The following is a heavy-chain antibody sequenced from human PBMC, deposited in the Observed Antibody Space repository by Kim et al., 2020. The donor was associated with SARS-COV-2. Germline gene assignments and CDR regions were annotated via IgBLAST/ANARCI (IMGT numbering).Heavy chain of an antibody. Sequence: GGSLRLSCAASGFTFSSYGMHWVRQAPGKGLEWVAVIWYDGSNKYYADSGKGRFTISRDNSKNTLYLQMNSLRAEDTAVYYCARDRKAARPEYGMDVWGQGTTVTVSS. CDR1: GFTFSSYG. CDR2: IWYDGSNK. V-gene: IGHV3-33*01. J-gene: IGHJ6*02. CDR3: ARDRKAARPEYGMDV. D-gene: IGHD6-6*01.